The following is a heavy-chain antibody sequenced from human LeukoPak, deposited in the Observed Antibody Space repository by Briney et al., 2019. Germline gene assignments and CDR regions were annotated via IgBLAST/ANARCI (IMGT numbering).Heavy chain of an antibody. V-gene: IGHV3-7*01. CDR3: ASLLGDKTIFDY. J-gene: IGHJ4*02. Sequence: GGSLRLSRAASGFIFSSRRMSWVRQAPGKGLEWVANIMRDGSEEYYVDSVKGRFTISRDNAKNSLYLQMNSLRAEDTAVYYRASLLGDKTIFDYWGQGTLVTVSS. CDR1: GFIFSSRR. D-gene: IGHD1-26*01. CDR2: IMRDGSEE.